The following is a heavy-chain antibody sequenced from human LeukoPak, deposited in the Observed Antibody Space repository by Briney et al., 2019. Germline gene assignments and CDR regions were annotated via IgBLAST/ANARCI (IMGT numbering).Heavy chain of an antibody. J-gene: IGHJ3*02. D-gene: IGHD3-22*01. CDR2: IYTSGSA. V-gene: IGHV4-61*02. CDR1: GGSISSGRYY. CDR3: TRDSYYYDSSGYSALDI. Sequence: SQTLSLTCTVSGGSISSGRYYWSWIRQPAEKGLECIGRIYTSGSAKYNPSLKSRVTISADSSKNQFSLKLSSVTDADTAMYYCTRDSYYYDSSGYSALDIWGQGPMVTVS.